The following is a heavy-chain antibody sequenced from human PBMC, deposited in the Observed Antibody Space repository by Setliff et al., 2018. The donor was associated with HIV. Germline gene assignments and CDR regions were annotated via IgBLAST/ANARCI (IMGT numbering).Heavy chain of an antibody. CDR3: ARGSRLRGSYLP. CDR2: VYYNGVT. Sequence: PSETLSLTCTVSGDSISGSDYYWAWIRQPPGKGLEWIGSVYYNGVTYYNPSLKSRATISVDTAKNQFSLRLRSVTAADTAVYYCARGSRLRGSYLPWGQGTLVTVSS. V-gene: IGHV4-39*07. J-gene: IGHJ4*02. D-gene: IGHD1-26*01. CDR1: GDSISGSDYY.